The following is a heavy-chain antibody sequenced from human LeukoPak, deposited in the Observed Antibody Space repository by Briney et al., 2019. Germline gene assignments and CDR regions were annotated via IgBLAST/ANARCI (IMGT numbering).Heavy chain of an antibody. CDR3: AREQLWSPQRVY. V-gene: IGHV3-66*01. Sequence: ETLSLTCTVSGGSISSSSYYWGWIRQAPGKGLEWVSVIYSGGSTYYADSMKGRFTISRDNSKNTLYLQMNSLRAEDTAVYYCAREQLWSPQRVYWGQGTLVTVSS. J-gene: IGHJ4*02. CDR2: IYSGGST. CDR1: GGSISSSSYY. D-gene: IGHD5-18*01.